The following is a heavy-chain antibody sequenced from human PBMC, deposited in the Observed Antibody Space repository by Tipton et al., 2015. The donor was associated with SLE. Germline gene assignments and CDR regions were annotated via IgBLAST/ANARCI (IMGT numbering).Heavy chain of an antibody. D-gene: IGHD4-11*01. J-gene: IGHJ5*02. CDR3: ARRSDDYSNWFDP. Sequence: TLSLTCSVSGGSISSNSWIWIRQPPGKGLEWIGYISYGGGTNYNPSLKSRVTMSVDTAKNQFSLRLSSVTAADTAVYYCARRSDDYSNWFDPWGQGSQVTVSS. V-gene: IGHV4-59*12. CDR2: ISYGGGT. CDR1: GGSISSNS.